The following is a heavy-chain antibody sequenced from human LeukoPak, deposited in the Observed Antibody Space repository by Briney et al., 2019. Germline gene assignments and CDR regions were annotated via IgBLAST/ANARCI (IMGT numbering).Heavy chain of an antibody. CDR2: IYYSGSS. J-gene: IGHJ4*02. D-gene: IGHD1-20*01. CDR1: GGSISSSSYY. CDR3: ARALNWDY. Sequence: SSETLSLTCTVSGGSISSSSYYWGWIRQPPGKGLEWIGNIYYSGSSNYNPSLKSRVTISVDTSTSQFSLKLSSVTAADTAVYYCARALNWDYWGQGTLVTVSS. V-gene: IGHV4-39*01.